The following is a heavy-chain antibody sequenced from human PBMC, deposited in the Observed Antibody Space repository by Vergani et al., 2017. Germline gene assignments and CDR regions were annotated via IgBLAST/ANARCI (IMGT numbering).Heavy chain of an antibody. CDR2: ISAYNGNT. CDR1: GYTFTSYG. V-gene: IGHV1-18*01. Sequence: QVQLVQSGAEVKKPGASGKVPCKASGYTFTSYGISWVRQAPGQGLEWMGWISAYNGNTNYAQKLQGRATMTTDTSTSTAYMERRSLRSDDTAVYSCARDTYDFWSGYYVYFDYGGQGTLVTVSS. CDR3: ARDTYDFWSGYYVYFDY. D-gene: IGHD3-3*01. J-gene: IGHJ4*02.